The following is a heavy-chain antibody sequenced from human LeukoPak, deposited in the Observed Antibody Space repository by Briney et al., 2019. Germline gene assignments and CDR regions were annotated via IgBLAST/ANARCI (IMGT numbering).Heavy chain of an antibody. CDR3: ASTMGIAVAAPLG. D-gene: IGHD6-19*01. CDR2: ISAYNGNT. Sequence: ASVKVSCKASGYTFTSYGISWVRQAPGQGLEWMGWISAYNGNTNYTQKLQGRVAMTTDTSTSTAYMELRSLRSDDTAVYYCASTMGIAVAAPLGWGQGTLVTVSS. V-gene: IGHV1-18*01. CDR1: GYTFTSYG. J-gene: IGHJ4*02.